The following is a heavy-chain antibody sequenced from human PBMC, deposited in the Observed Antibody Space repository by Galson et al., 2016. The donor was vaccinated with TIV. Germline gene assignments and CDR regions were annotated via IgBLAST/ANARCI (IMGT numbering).Heavy chain of an antibody. CDR2: ISYDGSNK. D-gene: IGHD4-11*01. V-gene: IGHV3-30-3*01. CDR1: GFTFNTYT. Sequence: SLRLSCAASGFTFNTYTVHWVRQAPGKGLEWVALISYDGSNKNYADSVKGRFTISRDNSKNTLDLQMNSLRAEDTAIYYCAKEVERRLHYWGQGTLVTVSA. J-gene: IGHJ4*02. CDR3: AKEVERRLHY.